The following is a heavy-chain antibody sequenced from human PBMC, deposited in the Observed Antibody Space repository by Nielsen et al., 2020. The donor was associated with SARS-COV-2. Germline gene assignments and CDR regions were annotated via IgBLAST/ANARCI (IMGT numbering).Heavy chain of an antibody. J-gene: IGHJ4*02. V-gene: IGHV4-59*01. D-gene: IGHD3-10*01. CDR1: GGSISRDY. CDR2: MFYNGRT. Sequence: GSLRLSCTVSGGSISRDYWSWIRQPPGGKLEWIGYMFYNGRTNYSPSLKGRVTISLGTSRSQFSLKLKSVTSADTAVYYCARGYYNVDYWGRGTLVAVSS. CDR3: ARGYYNVDY.